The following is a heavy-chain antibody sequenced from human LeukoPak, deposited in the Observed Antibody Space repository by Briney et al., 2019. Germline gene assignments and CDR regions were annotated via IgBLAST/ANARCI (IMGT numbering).Heavy chain of an antibody. J-gene: IGHJ4*02. CDR1: GGSISSYY. Sequence: SETLSLTCTVSGGSISSYYWSWIRQPPGKGLEWIGYIYYSGSTNYNPSLKSRVTRSVDTSKNQFSLKLSSVTAADTAVYYCARTVATIPPEPFDYWGQGTLVTVSS. V-gene: IGHV4-59*01. CDR3: ARTVATIPPEPFDY. CDR2: IYYSGST. D-gene: IGHD5-24*01.